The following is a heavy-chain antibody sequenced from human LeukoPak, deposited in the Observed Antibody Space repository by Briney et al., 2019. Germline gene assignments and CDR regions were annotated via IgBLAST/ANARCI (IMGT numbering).Heavy chain of an antibody. J-gene: IGHJ4*02. D-gene: IGHD3-10*01. CDR2: INSGGSST. Sequence: PGGSLRLSCAASGFTFSNYWMHWVRHPPGKGLGWVSRINSGGSSTAHADSVKGRFTISRDNAKNTLYLQMNSLRAEDTAVYYCASGPSPYGSDYWGQGTLVTVSS. CDR3: ASGPSPYGSDY. V-gene: IGHV3-74*01. CDR1: GFTFSNYW.